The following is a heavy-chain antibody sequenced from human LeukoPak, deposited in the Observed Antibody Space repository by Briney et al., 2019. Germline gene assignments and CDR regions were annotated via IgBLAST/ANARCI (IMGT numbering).Heavy chain of an antibody. CDR3: AKVREQQVLSTMIVGPFDY. J-gene: IGHJ4*02. CDR2: ISGSGGST. Sequence: GGSLRLSCAASGFTFSSYAMSWVRQAPGKGLEWVSAISGSGGSTYYADSVKGRFTISRDNSKNTLYLQMNSLRAEDTAVYYCAKVREQQVLSTMIVGPFDYWGQGTLVTVSS. V-gene: IGHV3-23*01. D-gene: IGHD3-22*01. CDR1: GFTFSSYA.